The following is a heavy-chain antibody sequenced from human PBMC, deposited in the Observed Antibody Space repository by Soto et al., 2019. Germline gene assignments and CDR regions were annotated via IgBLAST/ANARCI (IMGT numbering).Heavy chain of an antibody. CDR3: AKDPNPNSGTLNWSAP. J-gene: IGHJ5*02. D-gene: IGHD1-26*01. V-gene: IGHV3-30*18. Sequence: HPGGSLRLSCTASGFTFSTYGMHWVRQAPGKGLEWVAVISYDESNKKYADSVQGRFTVSRDNSKNTLYLQMNDLRVEDTAIYYCAKDPNPNSGTLNWSAPWGQGTLVTVSS. CDR1: GFTFSTYG. CDR2: ISYDESNK.